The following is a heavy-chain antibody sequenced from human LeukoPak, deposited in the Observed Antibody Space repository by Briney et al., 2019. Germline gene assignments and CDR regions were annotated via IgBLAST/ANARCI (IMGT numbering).Heavy chain of an antibody. CDR2: ISWNSKNI. CDR1: GFPFSSYA. J-gene: IGHJ6*02. V-gene: IGHV3-9*01. CDR3: AKGNRDSSGFYYYYGMDV. Sequence: GGSLRLSCAASGFPFSSYAMTWVRQAPGKGLEWVSGISWNSKNIGYAASVKGRFTISRDNAKNSLYLQMNSLRAEDTAFYYCAKGNRDSSGFYYYYGMDVWGQGTTVTVSS. D-gene: IGHD3-22*01.